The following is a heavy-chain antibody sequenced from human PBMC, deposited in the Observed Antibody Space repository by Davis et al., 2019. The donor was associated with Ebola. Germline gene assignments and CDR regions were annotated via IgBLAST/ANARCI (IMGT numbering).Heavy chain of an antibody. Sequence: PSETLSLTCTVSGVSIIDHYWSCIRQSPGKGLEWIGYIDYRGRSTYKPSLRSRITMSVDTSKNQFSLKLKSITAADTAVYYCARGGSPATFKGVDEWGQGTLVTVAS. CDR1: GVSIIDHY. CDR2: IDYRGRS. V-gene: IGHV4-59*11. CDR3: ARGGSPATFKGVDE. J-gene: IGHJ4*02. D-gene: IGHD2-15*01.